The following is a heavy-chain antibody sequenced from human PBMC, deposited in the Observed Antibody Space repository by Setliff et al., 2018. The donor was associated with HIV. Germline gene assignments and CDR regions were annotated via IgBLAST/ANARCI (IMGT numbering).Heavy chain of an antibody. CDR1: GGSISSGDYY. J-gene: IGHJ4*02. CDR3: ASVQVDSSGPFDY. V-gene: IGHV4-30-4*08. CDR2: IYYSGST. D-gene: IGHD6-19*01. Sequence: SETLSLTCTVSGGSISSGDYYWSWIRQPPGKGLEWIGYIYYSGSTYYNPSLKSRVTISVDTSKNQFSLKLSSVTAADTAVYYCASVQVDSSGPFDYWGQGTLVTVSS.